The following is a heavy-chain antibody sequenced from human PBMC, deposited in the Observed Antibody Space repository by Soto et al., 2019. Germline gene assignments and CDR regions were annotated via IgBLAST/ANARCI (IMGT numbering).Heavy chain of an antibody. Sequence: TVGSLRLSCAASGFTFSSYAMSWVRQAPGKGLEWVSAISGSGGSTYYADSVKGRFTISRDNSKNTLYLQMNSLRAEDTAVYYCAKEYGYDSSGYYHDAFDIWGQGTMVTVSS. J-gene: IGHJ3*02. V-gene: IGHV3-23*01. CDR1: GFTFSSYA. CDR2: ISGSGGST. CDR3: AKEYGYDSSGYYHDAFDI. D-gene: IGHD3-22*01.